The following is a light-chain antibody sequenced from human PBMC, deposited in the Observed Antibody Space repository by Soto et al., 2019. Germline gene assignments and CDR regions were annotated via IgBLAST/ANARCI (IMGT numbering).Light chain of an antibody. CDR1: QSISVN. V-gene: IGKV3-15*01. CDR2: SAS. Sequence: EIVMTQSPATLSVSPGERATLSCRASQSISVNLAWYQQKPGRTPRLLIHSASIRAAGIPARFSGSGSGTEFTLTISSLQSEDFAVYYCQQYNNWPPYTFGQGTKLDIK. CDR3: QQYNNWPPYT. J-gene: IGKJ2*01.